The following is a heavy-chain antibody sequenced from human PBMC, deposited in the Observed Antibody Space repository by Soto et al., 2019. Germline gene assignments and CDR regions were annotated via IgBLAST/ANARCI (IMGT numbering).Heavy chain of an antibody. CDR3: ASLGTDFWSGYYNYYFDY. Sequence: SETLSLTCTVSGGSISSGGCYWSRIRQHPGKGLEWIGYIYYSGSTYYNPSLKSRVTISVDTTKNQFSLKLSSVTAADTAVYYCASLGTDFWSGYYNYYFDYWGQGTLVTVSS. J-gene: IGHJ4*02. CDR2: IYYSGST. V-gene: IGHV4-31*03. CDR1: GGSISSGGCY. D-gene: IGHD3-3*01.